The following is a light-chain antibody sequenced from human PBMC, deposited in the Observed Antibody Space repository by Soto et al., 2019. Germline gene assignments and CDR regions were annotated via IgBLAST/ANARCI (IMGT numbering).Light chain of an antibody. CDR2: NND. CDR1: SSNIGSNT. CDR3: AAWDDSLNGPV. J-gene: IGLJ3*02. Sequence: QPVLTQPPSASETPGQRVTISCSGSSSNIGSNTVNWYHHLPGTTPKILIYNNDQRPSGVPDRFSGSKSGTSASLAISGLQSEDEADYYCAAWDDSLNGPVFGGGTKLTVL. V-gene: IGLV1-44*01.